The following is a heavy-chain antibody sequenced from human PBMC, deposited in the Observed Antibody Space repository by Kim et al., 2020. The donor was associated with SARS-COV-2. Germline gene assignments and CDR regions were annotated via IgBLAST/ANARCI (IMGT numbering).Heavy chain of an antibody. CDR2: ISSSSSYI. D-gene: IGHD3-9*01. V-gene: IGHV3-21*01. J-gene: IGHJ6*02. CDR1: GFTFSSYS. Sequence: GGSLRLSCAASGFTFSSYSMNWVRQAPGKGLEWVSSISSSSSYIYYADSVKGRFTISRDNAKNSLYLQMNSLRAEDTAVYYCARVGTDPLRYFDWHKYHGMDVWGQGTTVTVSS. CDR3: ARVGTDPLRYFDWHKYHGMDV.